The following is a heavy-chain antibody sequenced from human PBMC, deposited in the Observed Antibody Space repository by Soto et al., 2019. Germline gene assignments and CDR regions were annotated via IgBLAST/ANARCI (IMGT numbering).Heavy chain of an antibody. CDR3: ARGSPSTGHCSSTSCPSMDV. D-gene: IGHD2-2*01. J-gene: IGHJ6*02. Sequence: GESQKLSCXDSGYSFTSYYIGWVRQMPGTGLHWMGIIYPGDSDTRYSPSFQGQVTISADKSISTAYLQWSSLKASDTAMYYCARGSPSTGHCSSTSCPSMDVWGQGTTVTVSS. V-gene: IGHV5-51*01. CDR1: GYSFTSYY. CDR2: IYPGDSDT.